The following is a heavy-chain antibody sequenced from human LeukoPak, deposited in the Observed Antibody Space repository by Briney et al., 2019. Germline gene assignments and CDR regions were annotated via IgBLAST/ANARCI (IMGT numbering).Heavy chain of an antibody. CDR3: ARASNFFPADI. D-gene: IGHD3-3*01. Sequence: SETLSLTCTVSGGSISSYYWSWIRQPPGKGLEWIGYIYYSGSTNYNPSLKSRVSILVDTSKNQFSLKLRSVTAADTAVYYCARASNFFPADIWGQGTMVTVSS. CDR1: GGSISSYY. CDR2: IYYSGST. V-gene: IGHV4-59*01. J-gene: IGHJ3*02.